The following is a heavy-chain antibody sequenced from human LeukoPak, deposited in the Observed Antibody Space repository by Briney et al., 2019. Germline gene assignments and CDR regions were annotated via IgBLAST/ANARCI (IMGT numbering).Heavy chain of an antibody. CDR3: ARVAKERVGGVYYFDY. J-gene: IGHJ4*02. Sequence: TGGSLRLSCAASGFNFSDYDMLWVPQATGKGLECVSAIGTAGDTYYTGSVKGRFTISRENAKNSLHLQMNSLRAGDTAVYYCARVAKERVGGVYYFDYWGQGTLVTVSS. CDR2: IGTAGDT. V-gene: IGHV3-13*01. CDR1: GFNFSDYD. D-gene: IGHD1-1*01.